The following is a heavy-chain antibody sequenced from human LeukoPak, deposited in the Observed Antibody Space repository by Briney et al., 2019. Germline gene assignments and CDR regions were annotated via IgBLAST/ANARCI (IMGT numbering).Heavy chain of an antibody. Sequence: ASVKVSCKASGYTFTNFGVSWVRQAPGQGLEWMGWISPYNGNTDYPQKVQGRVTMTTDTSTSTAYVELRSLTSDDTAVYYCARGGVGHCSGGSCPTSWFDPWGQGTLVTVSS. CDR1: GYTFTNFG. J-gene: IGHJ5*02. CDR3: ARGGVGHCSGGSCPTSWFDP. CDR2: ISPYNGNT. D-gene: IGHD2-15*01. V-gene: IGHV1-18*01.